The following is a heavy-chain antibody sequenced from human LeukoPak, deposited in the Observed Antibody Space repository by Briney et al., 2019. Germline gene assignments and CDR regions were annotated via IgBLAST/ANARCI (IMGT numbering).Heavy chain of an antibody. Sequence: GASVKVFCKASGYTLTSYGISWVRQAPGQGLEWMGWISAYNGNTNYAQKFQGRVTMTTETSTRTAYMEVRSLRSDDTAVYYCARDSSLLTGVAIDYWGQGTLVTVSS. V-gene: IGHV1-18*01. D-gene: IGHD3-3*01. CDR3: ARDSSLLTGVAIDY. CDR2: ISAYNGNT. J-gene: IGHJ4*02. CDR1: GYTLTSYG.